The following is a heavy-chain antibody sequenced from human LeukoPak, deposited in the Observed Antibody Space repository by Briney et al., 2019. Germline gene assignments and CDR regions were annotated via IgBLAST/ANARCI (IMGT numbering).Heavy chain of an antibody. Sequence: GASVKVSCKASGYTFISHDISWVRQATGQGLEWMGWINPNSGNTGYAQKFQGRVIFTRNTSISTAYVELSSLRSEDTAVYYCARAGRFDSGHAWFDPWGQGTLVTVS. CDR1: GYTFISHD. V-gene: IGHV1-8*03. J-gene: IGHJ5*02. CDR3: ARAGRFDSGHAWFDP. D-gene: IGHD5-12*01. CDR2: INPNSGNT.